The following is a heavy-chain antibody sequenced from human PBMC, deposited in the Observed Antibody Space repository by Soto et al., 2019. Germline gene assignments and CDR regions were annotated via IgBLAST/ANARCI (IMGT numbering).Heavy chain of an antibody. Sequence: SGFTFSGYAMNWVRQASGKGLEWVSAISPSGDSTYYADSVKGRFTISRDNSKSTLYLQMNSLRAEDTAVYYCAKGSGTVTLNFFNYWGQGTLVTVS. D-gene: IGHD4-17*01. CDR2: ISPSGDST. V-gene: IGHV3-23*01. CDR3: AKGSGTVTLNFFNY. J-gene: IGHJ4*02. CDR1: GFTFSGYA.